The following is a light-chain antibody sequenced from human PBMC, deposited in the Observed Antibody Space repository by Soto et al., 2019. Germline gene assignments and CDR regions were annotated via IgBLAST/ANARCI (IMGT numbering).Light chain of an antibody. J-gene: IGLJ3*02. CDR3: QSYDSTLSGWV. V-gene: IGLV1-40*01. CDR1: GSNIGAGYD. CDR2: DNT. Sequence: QSVLTQPPSVSGAPGLRVTISCTGSGSNIGAGYDVHWYQQLPGTAPKLLIYDNTNRPSGVPDRFSGSKSGTSVSLAITGLQAEDEADYYCQSYDSTLSGWVFGGGTKLTVL.